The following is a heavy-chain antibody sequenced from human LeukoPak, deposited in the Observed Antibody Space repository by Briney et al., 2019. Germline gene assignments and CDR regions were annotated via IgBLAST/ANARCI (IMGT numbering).Heavy chain of an antibody. J-gene: IGHJ6*03. D-gene: IGHD3-10*01. CDR1: GYSISSGYY. CDR3: ARALLWFGELSKVQGYMDV. Sequence: SETLSLTCTVSGYSISSGYYWGWIRQPPGKGLEWIGSIYHSGSTYYNPSLKSRVTISVDTSKNQFSLKLSSVTAADTAVYYCARALLWFGELSKVQGYMDVWGKGTTVTVSS. CDR2: IYHSGST. V-gene: IGHV4-38-2*02.